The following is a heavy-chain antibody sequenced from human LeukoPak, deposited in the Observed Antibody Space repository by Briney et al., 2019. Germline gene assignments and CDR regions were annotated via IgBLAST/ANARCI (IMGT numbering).Heavy chain of an antibody. CDR1: GSSISGYY. D-gene: IGHD3-22*01. Sequence: SETLSLTCNVSGSSISGYYWSWIRQPPGKGLEWIGYVYDGGNTNYNPSLRSRVTISVDTSKDQFSLKLSSVTAADTAVYYCARGDSHLHSSGYYYYWGQGTLVTVSS. V-gene: IGHV4-59*01. CDR2: VYDGGNT. J-gene: IGHJ4*02. CDR3: ARGDSHLHSSGYYYY.